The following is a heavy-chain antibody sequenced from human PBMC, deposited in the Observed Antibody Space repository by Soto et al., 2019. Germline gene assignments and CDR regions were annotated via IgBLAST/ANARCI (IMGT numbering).Heavy chain of an antibody. CDR2: ISFSGATI. CDR3: AKSPGRLLPQYYFDY. J-gene: IGHJ4*02. CDR1: GFTFSSNA. D-gene: IGHD2-15*01. Sequence: GGSLRLSCAASGFTFSSNAMSWVRQAPGKGLEWVSGISFSGATIHYADSVKGRFTISRDNSKNTLYLQMNNLRVEDTAVYLCAKSPGRLLPQYYFDYWGQGTLVTVSS. V-gene: IGHV3-23*01.